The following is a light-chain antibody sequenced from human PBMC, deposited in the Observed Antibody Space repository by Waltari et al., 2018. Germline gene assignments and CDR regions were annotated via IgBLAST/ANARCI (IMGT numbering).Light chain of an antibody. CDR2: AAS. CDR3: QQYNTYSWT. J-gene: IGKJ1*01. V-gene: IGKV1-39*01. Sequence: DIQMTQSPSSLSASVGDRVTITRRASQTISTYLNWYQQKPGKAPKLLIYAASTLQSGVPSTFSGSGSGTDFTLTISSLRPEDFATYYCQQYNTYSWTFGQGTKVEIK. CDR1: QTISTY.